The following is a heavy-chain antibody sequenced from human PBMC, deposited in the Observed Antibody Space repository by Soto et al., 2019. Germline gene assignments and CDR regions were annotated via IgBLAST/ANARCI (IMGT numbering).Heavy chain of an antibody. CDR3: ARGSGFGECCRYGMDV. J-gene: IGHJ6*01. CDR2: IWYDGSNK. V-gene: IGHV3-33*01. CDR1: GFTFSSYG. D-gene: IGHD3-10*01. Sequence: QVQLVEAGGGVVQPGRSLRLSCAASGFTFSSYGMHWVRQAPGKGLEWVAVIWYDGSNKYYADSVKGRFTISRDNSKNTLYLQMRSLRAEDTAGYYSARGSGFGECCRYGMDVWGQGTTVTVSS.